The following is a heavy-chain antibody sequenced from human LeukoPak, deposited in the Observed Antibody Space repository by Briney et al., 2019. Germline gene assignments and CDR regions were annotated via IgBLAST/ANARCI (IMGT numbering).Heavy chain of an antibody. CDR1: GFTFSSYA. Sequence: GGSLRLSCAASGFTFSSYAMSWVRQAPGKGLEWVSGISVSGGSTNYADSVKGRFTISRDNSKNTLYLQMNSLRAEDTGVYYCAKSNYFDSGGYYFFDYWGQGTLVTVSS. D-gene: IGHD3-22*01. CDR2: ISVSGGST. CDR3: AKSNYFDSGGYYFFDY. J-gene: IGHJ4*02. V-gene: IGHV3-23*01.